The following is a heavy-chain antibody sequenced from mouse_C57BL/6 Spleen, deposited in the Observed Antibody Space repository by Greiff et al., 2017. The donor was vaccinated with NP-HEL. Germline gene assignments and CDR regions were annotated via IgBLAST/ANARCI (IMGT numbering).Heavy chain of an antibody. V-gene: IGHV5-9-1*02. J-gene: IGHJ3*01. CDR1: GFTFSSYA. CDR3: TREGAPSY. CDR2: ISSGGDYI. Sequence: EVMLVESGEGLVKPGGSLKLSCAASGFTFSSYAMSWVRQTPEKRLEWVAYISSGGDYIYYADTVKGRFTLSRDKARNTLYLQMSSRKSEDTAMYYCTREGAPSYWGQGTLVTVSA.